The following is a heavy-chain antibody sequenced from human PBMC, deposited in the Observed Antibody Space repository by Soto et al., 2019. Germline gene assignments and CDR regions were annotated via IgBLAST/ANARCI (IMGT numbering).Heavy chain of an antibody. D-gene: IGHD1-26*01. CDR3: SRSQYSGSYFFDY. Sequence: SETLSLTCTVPGGSISSGDYYWSWIRQPPGKGLEWIAYIHNSVSTHYNPSLKSRVTISVDTSKNQFSLKLSSVTAADTAVYYCSRSQYSGSYFFDYWGQGIFVSVSS. CDR2: IHNSVST. CDR1: GGSISSGDYY. J-gene: IGHJ4*02. V-gene: IGHV4-30-4*01.